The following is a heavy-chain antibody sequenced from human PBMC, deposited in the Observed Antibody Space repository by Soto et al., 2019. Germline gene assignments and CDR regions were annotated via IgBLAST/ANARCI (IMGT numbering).Heavy chain of an antibody. CDR2: TYPGDSDT. CDR1: GYSFTSYW. Sequence: RGESLKISCKGSGYSFTSYWIGWVRQMPGKGLEWMGITYPGDSDTRYSPSFQGQVTISADKSISTAYLQWSSLKASDTAMYYCARQSVRGDHYYYYYGMDVWGQGTTVTVSS. D-gene: IGHD3-10*01. J-gene: IGHJ6*02. CDR3: ARQSVRGDHYYYYYGMDV. V-gene: IGHV5-51*01.